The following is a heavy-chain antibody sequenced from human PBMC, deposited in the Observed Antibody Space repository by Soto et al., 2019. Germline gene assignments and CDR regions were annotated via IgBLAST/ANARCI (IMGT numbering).Heavy chain of an antibody. CDR3: ARHFVAVVIKGWGY. CDR2: TYYNGNA. Sequence: SETLSLTCNFTCLSIDRLIYYWDWLRQPPGKGLEWIGTTYYNGNAYYNPSLRSRVSMSVDTSKNQFSLKLISVTAADTAVYYCARHFVAVVIKGWGYW. CDR1: CLSIDRLIYY. J-gene: IGHJ4*01. D-gene: IGHD3-10*01. V-gene: IGHV4-39*01.